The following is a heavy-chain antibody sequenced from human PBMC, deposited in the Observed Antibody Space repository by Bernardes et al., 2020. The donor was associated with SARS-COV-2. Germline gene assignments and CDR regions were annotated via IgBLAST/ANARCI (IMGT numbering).Heavy chain of an antibody. CDR1: GGSISSYY. Sequence: SETLSLTCTVSGGSISSYYWSWIRQPAGKGLEWIGRIYTSGSTNYNPSLKSRVTMSVDTSKNQFSLKLSSVTAADTAVYYCAREIVVVVPAAYYYYMDVWGKGTTVNVS. D-gene: IGHD2-2*01. CDR2: IYTSGST. J-gene: IGHJ6*03. CDR3: AREIVVVVPAAYYYYMDV. V-gene: IGHV4-4*07.